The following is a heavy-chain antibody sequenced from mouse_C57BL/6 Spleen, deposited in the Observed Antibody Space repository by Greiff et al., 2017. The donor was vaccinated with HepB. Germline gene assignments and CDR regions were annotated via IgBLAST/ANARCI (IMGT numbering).Heavy chain of an antibody. V-gene: IGHV3-6*01. D-gene: IGHD1-1*01. CDR2: ISYDGSN. CDR3: ASVYGSSPYYAMDY. Sequence: ESGPGLVKPSQSLSLTCSVTGYSITSGYYWNWIRQFPGNKLEWMGYISYDGSNNYNPSLKNRISITRDTSKNQFFLKLNSVTTEDTATYYCASVYGSSPYYAMDYWGQGTSVTVSS. CDR1: GYSITSGYY. J-gene: IGHJ4*01.